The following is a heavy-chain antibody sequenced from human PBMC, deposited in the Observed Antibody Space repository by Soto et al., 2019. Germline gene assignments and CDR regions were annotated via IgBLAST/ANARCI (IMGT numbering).Heavy chain of an antibody. J-gene: IGHJ5*02. CDR1: GGSISSYY. CDR2: IYYSGST. V-gene: IGHV4-59*01. D-gene: IGHD2-15*01. CDR3: ARMVLGYCSGGSCAGWFDP. Sequence: QVQLQESGPGLVKPSETLSLTCTVSGGSISSYYWSWIRQPPGKGLEWIGYIYYSGSTNYNPSLTSRVTISVDTSKNQFSLKLSSVTAADTAVYYCARMVLGYCSGGSCAGWFDPWGQGTLVTVSS.